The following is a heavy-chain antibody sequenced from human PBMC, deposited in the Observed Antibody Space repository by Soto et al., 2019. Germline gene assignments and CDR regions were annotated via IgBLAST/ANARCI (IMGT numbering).Heavy chain of an antibody. D-gene: IGHD3-22*01. CDR2: IYYSGST. J-gene: IGHJ5*02. CDR1: GGSISSYY. CDR3: ARAKGDYYDSSVLWFDP. Sequence: SETLSLTCTVSGGSISSYYWSWIRQPPGKGLEWIGYIYYSGSTNYNPSLKSRVTISVDTSKNQFSLKLSSVTAADTAVYYCARAKGDYYDSSVLWFDPWGQGTLVTVSS. V-gene: IGHV4-59*01.